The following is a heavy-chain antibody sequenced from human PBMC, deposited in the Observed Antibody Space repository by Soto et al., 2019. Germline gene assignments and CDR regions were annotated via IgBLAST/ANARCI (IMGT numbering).Heavy chain of an antibody. CDR3: ARDRLMATAGTARHYYGLDV. V-gene: IGHV4-31*03. J-gene: IGHJ6*02. D-gene: IGHD5-18*01. CDR2: IYYSGNT. CDR1: GGSIRSGGYY. Sequence: SETLSLTCTVSGGSIRSGGYYWSWVRQNPRRGLEWIGNIYYSGNTYYNPSLKSRLTISVDTSKNQFSLNLSSVTAADTAVYYCARDRLMATAGTARHYYGLDVWGQGTTVTVYS.